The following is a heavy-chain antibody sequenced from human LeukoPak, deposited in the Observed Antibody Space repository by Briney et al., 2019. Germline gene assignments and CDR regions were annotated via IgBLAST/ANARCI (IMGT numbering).Heavy chain of an antibody. CDR1: GFTFNSYA. D-gene: IGHD6-19*01. CDR2: IFGSGGSA. V-gene: IGHV3-23*01. J-gene: IGHJ4*02. Sequence: GGSLRLSCAASGFTFNSYAMYWVRQAPGKGLEWVSGIFGSGGSAHYADSVKGRFAISRDNSKSRVYLQMNSLRAEDTAVYYCAKTATGYSSGHYPGWPVDYWGQGTLVTVSS. CDR3: AKTATGYSSGHYPGWPVDY.